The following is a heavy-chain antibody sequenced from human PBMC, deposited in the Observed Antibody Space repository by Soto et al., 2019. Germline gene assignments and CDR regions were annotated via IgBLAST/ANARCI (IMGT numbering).Heavy chain of an antibody. CDR2: IYYSGST. CDR3: ARVYCSNGVCYTASHGFDI. V-gene: IGHV4-31*03. CDR1: GGSISSGGYY. J-gene: IGHJ3*02. D-gene: IGHD2-8*01. Sequence: PSETLSLTCTVSGGSISSGGYYWSWIRQHPGKGLEWIGYIYYSGSTYYSPSLKSRVTISVDTSKNQFSLRLSSVTAADTAVYYCARVYCSNGVCYTASHGFDIRGQVTMVTV.